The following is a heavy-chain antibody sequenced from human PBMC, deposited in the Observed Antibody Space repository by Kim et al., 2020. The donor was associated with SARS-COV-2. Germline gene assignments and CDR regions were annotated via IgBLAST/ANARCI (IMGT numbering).Heavy chain of an antibody. Sequence: SETLSLTCTVSGGSISSYYWSWIRQPPGKGLEWIGYIYYSGSTNYNPSLKSRVTISVDTSKNQFSLKLSSVTAADTAVYYCARSPYSGYDSLRYYYGMDVWGQGTTVTVSS. CDR2: IYYSGST. J-gene: IGHJ6*02. V-gene: IGHV4-59*13. CDR3: ARSPYSGYDSLRYYYGMDV. D-gene: IGHD5-12*01. CDR1: GGSISSYY.